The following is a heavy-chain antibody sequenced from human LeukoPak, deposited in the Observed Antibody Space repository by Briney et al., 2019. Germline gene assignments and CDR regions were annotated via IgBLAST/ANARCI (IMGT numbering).Heavy chain of an antibody. CDR1: GYSFTTYW. CDR3: ARQTVTTPFDY. Sequence: GESLKISCKGSGYSFTTYWIGWVRQMPGKGLEWMGIIYPGDSDTRYSPSFQGQVTISVDKSISTAYPQWSSLKASDTAMYFCARQTVTTPFDYWGQGTLVTVSS. CDR2: IYPGDSDT. J-gene: IGHJ4*02. D-gene: IGHD4-17*01. V-gene: IGHV5-51*01.